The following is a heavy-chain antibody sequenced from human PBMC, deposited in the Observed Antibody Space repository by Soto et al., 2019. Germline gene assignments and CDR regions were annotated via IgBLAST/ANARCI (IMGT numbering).Heavy chain of an antibody. V-gene: IGHV1-18*01. D-gene: IGHD6-19*01. CDR2: ISAYNGNT. Sequence: ASVKASCKAPRYTFTCYGLSWVQQAPGQGLEWMGWISAYNGNTNYAQKLQGRVTMTTDTSTSTAYMELRSLRSDDTAVYYCARDPPYSSGWYAGFDPWGQGTLVTV. CDR1: RYTFTCYG. CDR3: ARDPPYSSGWYAGFDP. J-gene: IGHJ5*02.